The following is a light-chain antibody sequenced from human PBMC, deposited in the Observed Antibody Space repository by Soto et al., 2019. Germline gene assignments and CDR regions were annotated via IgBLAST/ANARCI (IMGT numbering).Light chain of an antibody. Sequence: DIQMTQSPSSLSASVGDRVTISCRASQTISTYLHWYQHKPGKVPRLLISAVSTLQSGVPGRFRGRGSETEFTLTITYLQPEDFATYYCQQGYSIHALTFGGGTKVELK. V-gene: IGKV1-39*01. CDR3: QQGYSIHALT. J-gene: IGKJ4*01. CDR1: QTISTY. CDR2: AVS.